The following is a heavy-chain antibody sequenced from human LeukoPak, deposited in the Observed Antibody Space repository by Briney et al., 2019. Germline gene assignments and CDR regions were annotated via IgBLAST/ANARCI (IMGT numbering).Heavy chain of an antibody. J-gene: IGHJ2*01. CDR1: GFTFSSYW. D-gene: IGHD6-19*01. CDR3: ARDGSGWYGNWYFDL. V-gene: IGHV3-7*03. Sequence: GGSLRLSCAASGFTFSSYWMSWVRQAPGKGMEWVANIKQDGSEKYYVDSVKGRFINSRDNAKNSLSLQMNSLRAEDTAVYYCARDGSGWYGNWYFDLWGLGTLVTVSS. CDR2: IKQDGSEK.